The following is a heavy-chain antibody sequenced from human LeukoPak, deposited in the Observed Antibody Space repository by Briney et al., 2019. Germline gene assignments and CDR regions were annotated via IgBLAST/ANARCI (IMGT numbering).Heavy chain of an antibody. CDR1: GGSISSSSYY. Sequence: SETLSLTCTVSGGSISSSSYYWGWIRQPPGKGLEWIGSIYYSGSTYYNPSLKSRVTISVDTSKNQFSLKLTSVTAADTAVYYCARANYDDAFDIWGQGTKVTVSA. CDR3: ARANYDDAFDI. V-gene: IGHV4-39*01. J-gene: IGHJ3*02. CDR2: IYYSGST. D-gene: IGHD3-16*01.